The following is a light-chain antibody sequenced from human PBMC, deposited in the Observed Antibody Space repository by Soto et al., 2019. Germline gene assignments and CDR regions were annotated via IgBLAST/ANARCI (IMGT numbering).Light chain of an antibody. CDR3: QNYKSAPNT. Sequence: DIQMTQSPSSLSASVGDRVTITCRASQDISNYLAWYQQKPGKVPKLLIYAASTLQTGVQSRFSGSGSGTVFTLTINSLQPEDVPTYYCQNYKSAPNTFGRGTRLEIK. V-gene: IGKV1-27*01. CDR2: AAS. J-gene: IGKJ2*01. CDR1: QDISNY.